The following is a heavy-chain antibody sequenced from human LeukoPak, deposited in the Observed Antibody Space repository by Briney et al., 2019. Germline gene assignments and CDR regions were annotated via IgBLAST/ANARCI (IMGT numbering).Heavy chain of an antibody. CDR1: GFTFTSTW. CDR3: ASPKMDSGSYWRAFDI. J-gene: IGHJ3*02. V-gene: IGHV3-7*01. D-gene: IGHD1-26*01. Sequence: PGGTLSLSCAASGFTFTSTWMTWVRQAPGKGLDWVANIKQDGSEKNYVDSVKGRFTISRDNAKNSLYLQMNSLRAEDTAVYYCASPKMDSGSYWRAFDIWGHGTMVTVSS. CDR2: IKQDGSEK.